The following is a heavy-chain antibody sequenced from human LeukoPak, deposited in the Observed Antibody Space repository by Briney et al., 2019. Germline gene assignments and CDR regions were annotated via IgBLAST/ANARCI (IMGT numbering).Heavy chain of an antibody. J-gene: IGHJ2*01. Sequence: SETLSLTCIVSGGSISNYYWNWIRQPPRKGLEWIGYVHYSGNTNYNPSLKSRVTISVDTSKNQFSLKLSSVTAAGTAVYYCARMIASAGTEYFDLWGHGALVTVSS. V-gene: IGHV4-59*01. CDR3: ARMIASAGTEYFDL. D-gene: IGHD6-13*01. CDR2: VHYSGNT. CDR1: GGSISNYY.